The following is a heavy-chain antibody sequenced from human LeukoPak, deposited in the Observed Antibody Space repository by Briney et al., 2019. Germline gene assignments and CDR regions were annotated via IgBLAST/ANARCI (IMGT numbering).Heavy chain of an antibody. CDR2: ISTTGSYK. V-gene: IGHV3-21*01. D-gene: IGHD6-6*01. CDR1: GFTFTDDS. CDR3: ARSYSSSRGTFAY. J-gene: IGHJ4*02. Sequence: GGSLRLSCATSGFTFTDDSMNWVRQAPGKGLEWVSSISTTGSYKYYADSVKGRFTISRDNARDSLYLQMNSLRAEDTAVYSCARSYSSSRGTFAYWGQGTLVTVSS.